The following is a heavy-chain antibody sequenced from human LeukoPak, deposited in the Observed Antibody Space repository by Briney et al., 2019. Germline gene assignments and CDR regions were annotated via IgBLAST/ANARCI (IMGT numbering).Heavy chain of an antibody. D-gene: IGHD6-13*01. V-gene: IGHV5-51*01. CDR1: GYTFTSYW. J-gene: IGHJ1*01. CDR3: ARSGGNFYSSTWYGH. CDR2: IYPGDSDT. Sequence: KVSCKASGYTFTSYWIAWVRQMPGKGLEWMGIIYPGDSDTRYSPSFQGQVTISADKSISTAYLQWSSLKASDTAMYYCARSGGNFYSSTWYGHWGQGTLVTVSS.